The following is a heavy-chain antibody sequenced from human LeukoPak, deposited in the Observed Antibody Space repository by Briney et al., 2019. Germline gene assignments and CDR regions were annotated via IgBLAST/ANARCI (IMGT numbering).Heavy chain of an antibody. CDR1: AFTRGRCW. CDR3: ARDHESNGYCVRFEY. CDR2: IKQDGSEI. V-gene: IGHV3-7*04. D-gene: IGHD3-22*01. J-gene: IGHJ4*02. Sequence: GWSLRLCCPASAFTRGRCWRSWVRQGPGKGLGAGADIKQDGSEIYYVDSVKGRFTISRDNDKNTLYLQLRSLRAEDTAVYYCARDHESNGYCVRFEYWGQGTLVTVAS.